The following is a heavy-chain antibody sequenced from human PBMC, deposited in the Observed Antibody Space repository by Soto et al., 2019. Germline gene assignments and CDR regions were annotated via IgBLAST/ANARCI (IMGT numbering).Heavy chain of an antibody. Sequence: QVQLVESGGGVVQPGRSLRLSCAASGFTFSSYAMHWVRQAPGKGLEWVAVISYDGSNKYYADSVKGRFTISRDNSKNTLYLQMNSLRAEDTAVYYCARGFQVVVAATITYYYYGMDVW. CDR2: ISYDGSNK. D-gene: IGHD2-15*01. CDR1: GFTFSSYA. J-gene: IGHJ6*01. V-gene: IGHV3-30-3*01. CDR3: ARGFQVVVAATITYYYYGMDV.